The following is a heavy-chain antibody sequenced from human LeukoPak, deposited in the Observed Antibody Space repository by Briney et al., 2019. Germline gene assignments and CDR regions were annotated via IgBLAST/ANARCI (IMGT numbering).Heavy chain of an antibody. J-gene: IGHJ4*02. D-gene: IGHD3-9*01. V-gene: IGHV1-69*04. Sequence: SVKVSCKASGGTFSSYAISWVRQAPGQGLEWMGRIIPILGIANYAQKFQGRVTMTRDTSTSTVYMELSSLRSEDTAVYYCARGDLTGYYLFDYWGQGTLVTVSS. CDR1: GGTFSSYA. CDR3: ARGDLTGYYLFDY. CDR2: IIPILGIA.